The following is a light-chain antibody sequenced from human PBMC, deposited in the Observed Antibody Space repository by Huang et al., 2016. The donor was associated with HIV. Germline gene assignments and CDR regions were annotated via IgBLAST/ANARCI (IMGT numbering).Light chain of an antibody. CDR2: DVS. J-gene: IGKJ1*01. CDR3: QQYDTLPWT. Sequence: DIQMTQSPSSLSESLGEKVTITCQASLDINTYLNWYQQKQGKAPKLLIDDVSNLETGGPVRVSGSRSGTDFTFTVGSLQPEDVATYYCQQYDTLPWTFGQGTKVEI. CDR1: LDINTY. V-gene: IGKV1-33*01.